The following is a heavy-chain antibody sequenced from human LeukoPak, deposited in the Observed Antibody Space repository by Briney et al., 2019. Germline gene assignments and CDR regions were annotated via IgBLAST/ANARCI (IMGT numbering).Heavy chain of an antibody. CDR2: ISSSSSSI. CDR1: GFTFSSYS. V-gene: IGHV3-48*01. Sequence: GGSLRLSCAASGFTFSSYSMNWVRQAPGKGLEWVSYISSSSSSIYHADSVKGRFTISRDNAKNSLYLQMNSLRAEDTAVYHCAREGHLYYYYYMDVWGKGTTVTVS. CDR3: AREGHLYYYYYMDV. J-gene: IGHJ6*03.